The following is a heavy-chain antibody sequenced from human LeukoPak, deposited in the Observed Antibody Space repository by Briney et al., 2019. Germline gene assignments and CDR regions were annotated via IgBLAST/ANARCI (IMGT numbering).Heavy chain of an antibody. Sequence: ASVKVSCKASGYTFTSYGISWVRQAPGQGLEWMGWISAYNGNTNYAQKLQGRVTMTTDTSTSTAYMELRSLRSDDTAVYYCARWYCSSTSRLPFDYWGQGTLVTVSS. J-gene: IGHJ4*02. V-gene: IGHV1-18*01. CDR2: ISAYNGNT. CDR1: GYTFTSYG. D-gene: IGHD2-2*01. CDR3: ARWYCSSTSRLPFDY.